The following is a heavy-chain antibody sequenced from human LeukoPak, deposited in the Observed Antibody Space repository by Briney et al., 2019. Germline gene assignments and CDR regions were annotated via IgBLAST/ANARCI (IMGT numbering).Heavy chain of an antibody. J-gene: IGHJ4*02. Sequence: GGALRLSRAAPGFTLSSYSMTWGRPAPREGVEWLSYISSSGSTIYYADSVKGRFTISRDNAKNSLYLQMNSLRAEDTAVYYCARDEYYDSSGYTSWGQGTLVTVSS. V-gene: IGHV3-48*01. CDR2: ISSSGSTI. D-gene: IGHD3-22*01. CDR1: GFTLSSYS. CDR3: ARDEYYDSSGYTS.